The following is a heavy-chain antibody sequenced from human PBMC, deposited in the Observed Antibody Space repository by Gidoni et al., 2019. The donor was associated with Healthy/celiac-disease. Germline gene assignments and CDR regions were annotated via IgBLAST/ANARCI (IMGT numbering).Heavy chain of an antibody. J-gene: IGHJ6*02. CDR1: GFPFSSFA. CDR3: ARDRHDYGDYYYYGMDV. V-gene: IGHV3-30-3*01. D-gene: IGHD4-17*01. Sequence: QVQLVESGGGVVQPGRSLRLSWAASGFPFSSFAMHWVRQAPGKGREWVAVIANDGSNKYYADSVKGRFTISRDNSKNTLYLQMNSLRAEDTAVYYCARDRHDYGDYYYYGMDVWGQGTTVTVSS. CDR2: IANDGSNK.